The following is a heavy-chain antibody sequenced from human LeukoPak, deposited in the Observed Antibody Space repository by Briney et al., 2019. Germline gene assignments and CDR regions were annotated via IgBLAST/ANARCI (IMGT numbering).Heavy chain of an antibody. Sequence: RASETLSLTCTVSGGSISSSSYYWGWIRQPPGKGLEWIGSIYYSGSTYYNPSLKSRVTISVDTSKNQFSLKLSSVTAADTAVYYCAREAFTHTYYYGSGIMIGFDPWGQGTLVTVSS. D-gene: IGHD3-10*01. CDR3: AREAFTHTYYYGSGIMIGFDP. CDR1: GGSISSSSYY. CDR2: IYYSGST. J-gene: IGHJ5*02. V-gene: IGHV4-39*07.